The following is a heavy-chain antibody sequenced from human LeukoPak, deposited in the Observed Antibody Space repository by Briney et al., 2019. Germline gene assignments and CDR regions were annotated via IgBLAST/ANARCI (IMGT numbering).Heavy chain of an antibody. CDR1: GGSISSSSYY. CDR3: ARGWGIAARDY. V-gene: IGHV4-39*07. D-gene: IGHD6-6*01. CDR2: IYYSGST. J-gene: IGHJ4*02. Sequence: SETLSLTCTVSGGSISSSSYYWGWIRQPPGKGLEWIGSIYYSGSTYYNPSLKSRVTISVDTSKNQFSLKLSSVTAADTAVYYCARGWGIAARDYWGQGTLVTVSS.